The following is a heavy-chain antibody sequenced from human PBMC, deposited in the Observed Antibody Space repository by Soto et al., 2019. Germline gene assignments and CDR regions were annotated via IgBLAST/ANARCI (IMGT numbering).Heavy chain of an antibody. CDR2: TRNKAKSYST. D-gene: IGHD2-21*01. CDR1: GLTFGDHY. V-gene: IGHV3-72*01. Sequence: EVQLLESGGGLVQPGGSLTLSCAVSGLTFGDHYMEWVRQAPGKGLEWVARTRNKAKSYSTDFAASVKGRFTISRDESKKSLNLQMNSLMTEDTAVYYCSILEGAWGQGTLVIVSS. CDR3: SILEGA. J-gene: IGHJ5*02.